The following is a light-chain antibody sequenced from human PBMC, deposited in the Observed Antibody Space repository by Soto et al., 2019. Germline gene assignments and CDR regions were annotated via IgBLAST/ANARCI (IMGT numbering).Light chain of an antibody. CDR2: LGS. CDR3: MQALQTPLT. CDR1: QSLLHSNGYNY. Sequence: DIVMTQSPLSLPVTPGEPASISCRSSQSLLHSNGYNYLDWYLQKPGQSPQLLIYLGSNRASGVPDRFSGGGSGTDFTLKISGVEAEDVGVYYCMQALQTPLTFGGGTKVDIK. J-gene: IGKJ4*01. V-gene: IGKV2-28*01.